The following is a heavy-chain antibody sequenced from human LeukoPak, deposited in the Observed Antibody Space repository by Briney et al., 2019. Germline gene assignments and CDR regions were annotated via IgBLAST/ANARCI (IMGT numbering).Heavy chain of an antibody. CDR3: AKDKMTTWYGSYSSFDI. J-gene: IGHJ3*02. CDR2: ISWNSGSI. Sequence: GGSLRLSCAASGFTFDDYAMHWVRQAPGKGLEWVSGISWNSGSIGYADSVKGRFTISRDNAKNSLYLQMNSLRAEDMALYYCAKDKMTTWYGSYSSFDIWGQGTMVTVSS. D-gene: IGHD1-26*01. V-gene: IGHV3-9*03. CDR1: GFTFDDYA.